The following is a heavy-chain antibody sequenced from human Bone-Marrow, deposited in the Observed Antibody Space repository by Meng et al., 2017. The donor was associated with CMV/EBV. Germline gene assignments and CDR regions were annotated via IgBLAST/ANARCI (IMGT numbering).Heavy chain of an antibody. J-gene: IGHJ4*02. CDR1: GYTFAGHY. CDR2: INPNSGAT. V-gene: IGHV1-2*02. Sequence: ASVKVSCKASGYTFAGHYLHWVRQAPGQGLEWMGWINPNSGATNYAQKFRGRATMTRDTSISTAYMELSRLRSDDTAVYYCASYGGYVEEIFDYWGQGTLVTVSS. CDR3: ASYGGYVEEIFDY. D-gene: IGHD5-12*01.